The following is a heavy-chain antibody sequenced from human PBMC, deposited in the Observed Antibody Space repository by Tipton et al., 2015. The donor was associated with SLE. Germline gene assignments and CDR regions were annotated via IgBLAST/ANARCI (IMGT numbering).Heavy chain of an antibody. CDR2: IYYSGST. Sequence: LRLSCAASGFTFSSYAMSWVRQAPGKGLEWIGYIYYSGSTNYNPSLKSRVTISVDTSKNQFSLKLSSVTAADTAVYYCARLRFLGGFDYWGQGTLVTVSS. CDR3: ARLRFLGGFDY. CDR1: GFTFSSYA. J-gene: IGHJ4*02. D-gene: IGHD3-3*01. V-gene: IGHV4-59*08.